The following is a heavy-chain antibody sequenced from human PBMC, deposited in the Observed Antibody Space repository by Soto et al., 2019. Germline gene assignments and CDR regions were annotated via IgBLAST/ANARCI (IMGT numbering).Heavy chain of an antibody. CDR1: GFTFSSYA. Sequence: ESGGGVVQPGRSLRLSCAASGFTFSSYAMHWVRQAPGKGLEWVAVISYDGSNKYYADSVKGRFTISRDNSKNTLYLQMNSLRAEDTAVYYCARDGTIFGVVIYYYYGMDVWGQGTTVTVSS. D-gene: IGHD3-3*01. CDR2: ISYDGSNK. CDR3: ARDGTIFGVVIYYYYGMDV. V-gene: IGHV3-30-3*01. J-gene: IGHJ6*02.